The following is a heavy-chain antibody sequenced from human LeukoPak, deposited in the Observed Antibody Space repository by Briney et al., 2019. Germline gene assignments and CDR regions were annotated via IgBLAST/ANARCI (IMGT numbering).Heavy chain of an antibody. J-gene: IGHJ4*02. CDR2: INPSGGST. CDR1: GYPFTSYY. CDR3: ATLEY. Sequence: ASVKVSCKASGYPFTSYYIHWVRQAPGQGLEWMGIINPSGGSTNYAQKFQGRATMTRDTSTSTLYMELSSLRPEDTALYYCATLEYWGQGTLVTVSS. V-gene: IGHV1-46*01.